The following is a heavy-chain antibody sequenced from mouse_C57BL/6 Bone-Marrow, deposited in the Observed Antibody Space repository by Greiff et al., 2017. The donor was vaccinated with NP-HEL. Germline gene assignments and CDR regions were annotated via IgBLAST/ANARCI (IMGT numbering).Heavy chain of an antibody. J-gene: IGHJ1*03. CDR2: IDPSDSYT. V-gene: IGHV1-50*01. Sequence: QVQLQQPGAELVKPGASVKLSCKASGYTFTSYWMQWVKQRPGQGLEWIGEIDPSDSYTNYNQKFKGKATLTVDTSSSTAYVQLSSLTAEDDAVYYCARDSSSLHWYFDVWGTGTTVTVSS. D-gene: IGHD1-1*01. CDR3: ARDSSSLHWYFDV. CDR1: GYTFTSYW.